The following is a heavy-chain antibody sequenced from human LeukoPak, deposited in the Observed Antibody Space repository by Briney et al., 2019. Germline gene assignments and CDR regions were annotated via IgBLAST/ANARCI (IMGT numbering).Heavy chain of an antibody. CDR3: ARDDDILTGAVAFDP. J-gene: IGHJ5*02. V-gene: IGHV1-18*01. D-gene: IGHD3-9*01. CDR1: GYTFTSYG. Sequence: GASVKVSCKASGYTFTSYGISWVRQAPGQGLEWMGWISAYNGNTNYAQKLQGRVTMTTDTSTSTAYMEVRSLRSDDTAVYYCARDDDILTGAVAFDPWGQGTLVTVSS. CDR2: ISAYNGNT.